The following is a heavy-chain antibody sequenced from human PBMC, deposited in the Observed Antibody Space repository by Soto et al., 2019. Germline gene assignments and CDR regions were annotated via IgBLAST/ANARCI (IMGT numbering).Heavy chain of an antibody. Sequence: PSETLSLTCTVSGGSISSYYWSWIRQPPGKGLEWIGYIYYSGSTNYNPSLKSRVTISVDTSKNQFSLKLSSVTAADTAVYYCAREGYYYGSGSYRSKDYYYYGMDGWGQGTTVTVAS. CDR2: IYYSGST. D-gene: IGHD3-10*01. V-gene: IGHV4-59*01. J-gene: IGHJ6*02. CDR3: AREGYYYGSGSYRSKDYYYYGMDG. CDR1: GGSISSYY.